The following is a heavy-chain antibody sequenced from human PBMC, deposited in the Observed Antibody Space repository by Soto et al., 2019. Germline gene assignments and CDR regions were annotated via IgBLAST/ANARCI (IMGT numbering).Heavy chain of an antibody. Sequence: EVQLVQYGAEVKKPGESLRISCKGSGYSFTSYSISWVRQMPGKGLEWIGRIDPSDSYSNYRPSFQGHVTMSADKSINTAYLQWSSLKASDTAMYYCARRIAVDVAGFDYWGQGTLVTVSS. D-gene: IGHD6-19*01. V-gene: IGHV5-10-1*01. CDR1: GYSFTSYS. CDR2: IDPSDSYS. CDR3: ARRIAVDVAGFDY. J-gene: IGHJ4*02.